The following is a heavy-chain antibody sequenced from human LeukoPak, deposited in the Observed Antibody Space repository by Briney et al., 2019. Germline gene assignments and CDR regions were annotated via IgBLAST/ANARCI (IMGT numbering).Heavy chain of an antibody. Sequence: PGGSLRLSCAASGFTFSSYGMHWVRQAPGKGLEWVAFIRYDGSNKYYADSVKGRFTISRDNSKNTLYLQMNSLRAEDTAVYYCAKGGTGWPHKFIDYWGQGTLVTVSS. V-gene: IGHV3-30*02. J-gene: IGHJ4*02. D-gene: IGHD1-26*01. CDR1: GFTFSSYG. CDR3: AKGGTGWPHKFIDY. CDR2: IRYDGSNK.